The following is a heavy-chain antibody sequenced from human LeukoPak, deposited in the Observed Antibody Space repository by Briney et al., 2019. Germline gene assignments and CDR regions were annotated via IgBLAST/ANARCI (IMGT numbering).Heavy chain of an antibody. CDR3: ATSLYSGTKLDY. CDR2: INSDATST. CDR1: GFTYSNYW. V-gene: IGHV3-74*01. D-gene: IGHD1-26*01. Sequence: PGGSLRLTCAASGFTYSNYWMHWVRQTPGKGLVWVSRINSDATSTSYADSVKGRFTTSRDRAKNTLYLQMNGLRADDTAVYYCATSLYSGTKLDYWGQGTLVTVSS. J-gene: IGHJ4*02.